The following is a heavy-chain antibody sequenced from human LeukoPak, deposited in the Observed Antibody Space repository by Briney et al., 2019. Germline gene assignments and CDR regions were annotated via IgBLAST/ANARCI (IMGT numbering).Heavy chain of an antibody. CDR1: GGSISSYY. Sequence: SETLSLTRTVSGGSISSYYWSWIRQPPGKGLEWIGYIYYSGSTNYNPSLKSRVTISVDTSKNQFSLKLSSVTAADTAVYYCARHYYYGMDVWGQGTTVTVSS. CDR2: IYYSGST. J-gene: IGHJ6*02. V-gene: IGHV4-59*01. CDR3: ARHYYYGMDV.